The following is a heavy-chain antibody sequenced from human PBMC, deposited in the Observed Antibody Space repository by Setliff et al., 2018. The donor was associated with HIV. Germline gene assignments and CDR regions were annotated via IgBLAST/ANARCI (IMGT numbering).Heavy chain of an antibody. J-gene: IGHJ6*03. CDR3: ARGCGSRAATSSYHYMDV. CDR1: GGPISIGGYY. Sequence: TLSLTCTVSGGPISIGGYYWGWIRQHPGKGLEWIGYIYHNGSTYYNPSLKSRVIISVDTSKNQFSLKLSSVTAADTAVYYCARGCGSRAATSSYHYMDVWGKGTTVTVS. CDR2: IYHNGST. V-gene: IGHV4-31*03. D-gene: IGHD2-15*01.